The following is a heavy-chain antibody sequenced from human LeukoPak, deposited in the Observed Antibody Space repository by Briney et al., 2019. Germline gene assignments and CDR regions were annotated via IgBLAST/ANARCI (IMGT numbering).Heavy chain of an antibody. CDR2: ISYDGSNK. J-gene: IGHJ5*02. Sequence: GGSLRLSCAASGFTFSSYAMHWVRQAPGKGLEWVAVISYDGSNKYYADSVKGRFTISRDNSKNTLYLQMNSLRAEDTAVYYCTRERFDPWGQGTLVTVSS. V-gene: IGHV3-30-3*01. CDR3: TRERFDP. CDR1: GFTFSSYA.